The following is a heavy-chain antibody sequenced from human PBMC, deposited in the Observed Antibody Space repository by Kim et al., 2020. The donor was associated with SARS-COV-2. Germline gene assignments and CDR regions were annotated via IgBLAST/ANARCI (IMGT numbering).Heavy chain of an antibody. CDR3: TTFNF. V-gene: IGHV3-33*01. J-gene: IGHJ4*02. Sequence: GGSLRLSCAASGFTFSDYGFHWVRQAPGKGLEWVAVIWDDENNKYYADSVKGRFTISRDNSKNTLYLQMNSLGAEDTAVYYCTTFNFWGRGTLVTVSS. CDR2: IWDDENNK. CDR1: GFTFSDYG.